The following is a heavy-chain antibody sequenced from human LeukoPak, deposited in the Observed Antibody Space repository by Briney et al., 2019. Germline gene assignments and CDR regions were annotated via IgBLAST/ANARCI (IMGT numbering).Heavy chain of an antibody. CDR2: ISAYNGNT. Sequence: GASVKVSCKASGYTFTSYYMHWVRQAPGQGLEWMGWISAYNGNTNYAQKLQGRVTMTTDTSTSTAYMELRSLRSDDTAVYYCARDFDLGYCSGGSCYEGNYYYYGMDVWGQGTTVTVSS. CDR1: GYTFTSYY. J-gene: IGHJ6*02. D-gene: IGHD2-15*01. V-gene: IGHV1-18*04. CDR3: ARDFDLGYCSGGSCYEGNYYYYGMDV.